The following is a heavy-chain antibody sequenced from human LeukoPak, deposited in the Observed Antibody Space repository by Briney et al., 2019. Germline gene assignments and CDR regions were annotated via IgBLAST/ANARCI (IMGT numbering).Heavy chain of an antibody. J-gene: IGHJ4*02. CDR1: GFTFSSYA. D-gene: IGHD5-12*01. V-gene: IGHV3-30-3*01. CDR2: ISYDGSNK. Sequence: GRSLRVSCAASGFTFSSYAMHWVRQAPGKGLEWVAVISYDGSNKYYADSVKGRFTISRDNSKNTLYLQMNSLRAEDTAVYYCARYGLRYSGYDIDYWGQGTLVTVSS. CDR3: ARYGLRYSGYDIDY.